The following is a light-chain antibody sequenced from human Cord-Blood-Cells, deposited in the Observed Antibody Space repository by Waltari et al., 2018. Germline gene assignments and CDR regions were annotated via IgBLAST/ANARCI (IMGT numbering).Light chain of an antibody. CDR2: WAS. V-gene: IGKV4-1*01. J-gene: IGKJ2*01. Sequence: DIVMTQSPDSLAVSRGERDTINCKSSQSVLYRSNNKNYLAWYQQKPGQPPKLLIYWASTRESGVPDRFSGSGSGTDFTLTISSLQAEDVAVYYCQQYYSTPYTFGQGTKLEIK. CDR3: QQYYSTPYT. CDR1: QSVLYRSNNKNY.